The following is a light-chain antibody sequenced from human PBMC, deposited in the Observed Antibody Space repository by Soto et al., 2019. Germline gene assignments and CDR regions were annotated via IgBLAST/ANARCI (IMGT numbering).Light chain of an antibody. J-gene: IGKJ2*01. V-gene: IGKV3-15*01. Sequence: EIVMTQSPASLSVSPGDGATLSCRASQSVASNVAWYQQKPGQGPRLLIHGASTRAVGVPARFSGSGSGTEFTLNISSLQSDDFAVYYCQQYHNWPPQYTFGQGTNLQIK. CDR1: QSVASN. CDR2: GAS. CDR3: QQYHNWPPQYT.